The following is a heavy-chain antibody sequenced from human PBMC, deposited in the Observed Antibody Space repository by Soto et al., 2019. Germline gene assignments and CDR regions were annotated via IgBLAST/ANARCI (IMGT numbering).Heavy chain of an antibody. CDR2: FDPEDGET. D-gene: IGHD5-12*01. J-gene: IGHJ6*02. CDR3: ATFPLRGYSGYVAQYYYYGMDV. Sequence: ASVKVSCKVSGYTLTELSMHWVRQAPGKGLEWMGGFDPEDGETIYAQKFQGRVTMTEGTSTDTAYMELSSLRSEDTAVYYCATFPLRGYSGYVAQYYYYGMDVWGQGTTVTVSS. V-gene: IGHV1-24*01. CDR1: GYTLTELS.